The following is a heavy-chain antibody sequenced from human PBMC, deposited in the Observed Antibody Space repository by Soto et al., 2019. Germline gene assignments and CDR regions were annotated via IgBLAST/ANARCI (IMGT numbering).Heavy chain of an antibody. Sequence: SATLSLTCNVPGGSIGSKTSCWGWIRQPPGTGLEWIATFYYSEYTYYNPSLKSRVTIFVDASKNQFSLKLSSVTAADTSVYYCARLLKDIVLVPAAIIGMDVWGQGTTVT. CDR2: FYYSEYT. CDR3: ARLLKDIVLVPAAIIGMDV. D-gene: IGHD2-2*02. CDR1: GGSIGSKTSC. J-gene: IGHJ6*02. V-gene: IGHV4-39*01.